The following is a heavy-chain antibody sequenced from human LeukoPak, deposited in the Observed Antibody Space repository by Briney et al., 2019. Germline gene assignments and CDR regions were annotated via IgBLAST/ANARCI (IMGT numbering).Heavy chain of an antibody. CDR1: GGTFSSYA. V-gene: IGHV1-69*13. CDR2: IIPIFGTT. J-gene: IGHJ5*02. CDR3: ARDRGVTTYNWFDP. Sequence: SVKVSCKASGGTFSSYAISWVRQAPGQGLEWMGGIIPIFGTTNYAQKFQGRVTITADESTSTAYMELSSLRSEDTAVYYCARDRGVTTYNWFDPWGQGTLVTVSS. D-gene: IGHD2-21*02.